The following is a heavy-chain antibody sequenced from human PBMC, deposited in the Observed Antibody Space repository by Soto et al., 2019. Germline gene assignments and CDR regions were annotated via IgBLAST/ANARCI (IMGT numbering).Heavy chain of an antibody. CDR1: GGSFSGYY. CDR3: ARYRRKNWFDP. Sequence: SETLSLTCAVYGGSFSGYYWSWIRQPPGKGLEWIGEINHSGSTNYNPSLKSRVTISVDTSKNQFSLKLSSVTAADTAVYYCARYRRKNWFDPWGQGTLVTVSS. CDR2: INHSGST. V-gene: IGHV4-34*01. D-gene: IGHD4-4*01. J-gene: IGHJ5*02.